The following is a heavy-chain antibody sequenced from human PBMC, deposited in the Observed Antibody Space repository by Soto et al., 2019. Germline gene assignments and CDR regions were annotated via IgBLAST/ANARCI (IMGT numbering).Heavy chain of an antibody. CDR1: GGSISSSSYY. V-gene: IGHV4-39*01. CDR3: ASGYCISTSCYYYYYGMDV. D-gene: IGHD2-2*03. Sequence: SETLSLTCTVSGGSISSSSYYWGWIRQPPGKGLEWIGSIYYSGSTYYNPSLKSRVTISVDTSKNQFSLKLSSVTAADTAVYYCASGYCISTSCYYYYYGMDVWGQGTTVTVSS. J-gene: IGHJ6*02. CDR2: IYYSGST.